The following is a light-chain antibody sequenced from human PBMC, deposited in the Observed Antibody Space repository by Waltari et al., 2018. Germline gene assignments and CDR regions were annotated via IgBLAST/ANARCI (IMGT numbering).Light chain of an antibody. CDR1: DSNIGANY. Sequence: QSVLTQPPSASGTPGQTVTISCSGRDSNIGANYAYWFQQLPETAPKLLIYRNDQRPSGVPDRFSGSKSVTSASLAISGLRSEDEASYYCASWDDNLSGSLFGGGTKLTVL. J-gene: IGLJ2*01. V-gene: IGLV1-47*01. CDR2: RND. CDR3: ASWDDNLSGSL.